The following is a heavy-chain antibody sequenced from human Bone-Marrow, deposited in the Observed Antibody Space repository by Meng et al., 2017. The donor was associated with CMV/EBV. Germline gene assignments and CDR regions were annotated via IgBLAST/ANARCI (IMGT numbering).Heavy chain of an antibody. CDR3: ARDGARTVTPNYYYYYGMDV. V-gene: IGHV3-21*04. Sequence: GESLKISCAASGFTFSNYAMTWVRQAPGKGLEWVSSISSSSSYIYYADSVKGRFTISRDNAKNSLYLQMNSLRAEDTAVYYCARDGARTVTPNYYYYYGMDVWGQGTTVTVSS. J-gene: IGHJ6*02. CDR1: GFTFSNYA. D-gene: IGHD4-11*01. CDR2: ISSSSSYI.